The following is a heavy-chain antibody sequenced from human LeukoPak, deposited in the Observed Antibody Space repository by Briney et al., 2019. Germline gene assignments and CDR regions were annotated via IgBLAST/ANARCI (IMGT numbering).Heavy chain of an antibody. J-gene: IGHJ6*02. CDR1: GFSFNNHW. D-gene: IGHD1-14*01. Sequence: PGGSLRLSCAASGFSFNNHWMIWVRQAPGKGLEWVANIKEDGSEKYYVDSVKGRFTVSRDNAENSLYLQMNSLRAEDTGVYYCARYNMDVWGQGTTVTVSS. CDR2: IKEDGSEK. CDR3: ARYNMDV. V-gene: IGHV3-7*01.